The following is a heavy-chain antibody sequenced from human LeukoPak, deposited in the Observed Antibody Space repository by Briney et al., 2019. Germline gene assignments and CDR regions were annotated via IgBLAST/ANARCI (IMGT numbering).Heavy chain of an antibody. D-gene: IGHD5-12*01. Sequence: PSETLSLTCTVSGGSISSYYWSWIRQPPGKGLEWIGYIYDSGSTNYNPSLKSRVTISVDTSKNQFSLKLSSVTAADTAVYYCARGGSGYDSFYYYGMDVWGQGTTVTISS. CDR2: IYDSGST. J-gene: IGHJ6*02. CDR3: ARGGSGYDSFYYYGMDV. CDR1: GGSISSYY. V-gene: IGHV4-59*01.